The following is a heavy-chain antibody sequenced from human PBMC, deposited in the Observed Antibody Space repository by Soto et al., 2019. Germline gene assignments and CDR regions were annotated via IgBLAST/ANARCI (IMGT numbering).Heavy chain of an antibody. D-gene: IGHD2-15*01. CDR1: GFTFRSSP. J-gene: IGHJ4*02. V-gene: IGHV3-53*01. Sequence: PGGSLRLSCAVSGFTFRSSPMSWVRRAPGKGLEWVSGIYSGGNTYHTDSVKGRFTISRDNSKNTMYLQMNSLRAEDTAVYYCARERSYYFDYWGQGTLVTVSS. CDR3: ARERSYYFDY. CDR2: IYSGGNT.